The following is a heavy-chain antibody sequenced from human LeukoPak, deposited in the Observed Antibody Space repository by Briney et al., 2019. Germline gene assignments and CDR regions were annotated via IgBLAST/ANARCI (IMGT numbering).Heavy chain of an antibody. J-gene: IGHJ5*02. CDR2: IYYSGST. CDR3: ASVLRGLVFPVVPAARFDP. V-gene: IGHV4-39*01. Sequence: PSETLSLTCTVSGGSISSSSYYWGWIRQPPGKGLEWIGSIYYSGSTYYNPSLKSRVTISVDTSKNQFSLKLSSVTAADTAVYYCASVLRGLVFPVVPAARFDPWGQGTLVTVSS. D-gene: IGHD2-2*01. CDR1: GGSISSSSYY.